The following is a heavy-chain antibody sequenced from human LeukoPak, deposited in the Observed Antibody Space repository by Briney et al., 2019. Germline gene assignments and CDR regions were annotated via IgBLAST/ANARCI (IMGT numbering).Heavy chain of an antibody. CDR1: GGSISSSSYY. CDR3: ARDSPTSYFDY. Sequence: PSETLSLTCTVSGGSISSSSYYWGWVRQPPGKGLEWIGSIYYSGSTYYNPSLKSRVTISVDTSKNQFSLKLSPVTAADTAVYYCARDSPTSYFDYWGQGTLVTVSS. V-gene: IGHV4-39*07. J-gene: IGHJ4*02. CDR2: IYYSGST.